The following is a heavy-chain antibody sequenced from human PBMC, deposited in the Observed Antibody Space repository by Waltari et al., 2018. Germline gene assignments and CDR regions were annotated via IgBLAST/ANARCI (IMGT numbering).Heavy chain of an antibody. CDR3: AREAQPAVY. J-gene: IGHJ4*02. CDR1: GFTFSSYS. V-gene: IGHV3-21*01. CDR2: ISSSSSYI. Sequence: EVQLVESGGGLVKPGGSLRLSCAASGFTFSSYSMNWVRQAPGKGLEWVSSISSSSSYIDYADSVKGRFTISRDNAKNSLYLQMNSLRAEDTAVYYCAREAQPAVYWGQGTLVTVSS. D-gene: IGHD6-13*01.